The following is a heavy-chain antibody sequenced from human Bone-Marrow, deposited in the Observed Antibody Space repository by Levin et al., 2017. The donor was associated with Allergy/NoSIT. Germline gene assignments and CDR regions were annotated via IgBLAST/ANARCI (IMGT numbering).Heavy chain of an antibody. CDR1: GYTFTSYA. CDR3: ARDHLTYYDFWRRSVYYYYYGMDV. V-gene: IGHV7-4-1*01. D-gene: IGHD3-3*01. CDR2: INTNTGNP. J-gene: IGHJ6*02. Sequence: GESLKISCKASGYTFTSYAMNWVRQAPGQGLEWMGWINTNTGNPTYAQGFTGRFVFSLDTSVSTAYLQICSLKAEDTAVYYCARDHLTYYDFWRRSVYYYYYGMDVWGQGTTVTVSS.